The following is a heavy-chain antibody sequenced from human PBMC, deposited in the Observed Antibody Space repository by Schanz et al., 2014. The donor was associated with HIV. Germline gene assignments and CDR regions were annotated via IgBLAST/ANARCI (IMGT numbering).Heavy chain of an antibody. CDR2: ISWNSGSI. D-gene: IGHD5-12*01. CDR1: GFSFNNYA. Sequence: ESGGGVVQPGRSLRLSCAASGFSFNNYAMHWVRQAPGKGLEWVSGISWNSGSIGYADSVKGRFTISRDNAKNSLHLQMNSLRGDDTALYYCLKSGDFWGQGTLVTVSS. CDR3: LKSGDF. V-gene: IGHV3-9*01. J-gene: IGHJ4*02.